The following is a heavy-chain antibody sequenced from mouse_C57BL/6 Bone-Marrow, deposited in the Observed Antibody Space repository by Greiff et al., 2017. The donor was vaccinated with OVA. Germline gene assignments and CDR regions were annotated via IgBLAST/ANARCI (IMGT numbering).Heavy chain of an antibody. CDR3: ARRYYSNYDWFAY. J-gene: IGHJ3*01. Sequence: DVKLVESGGGLVQPGGSLKLSCAASGFTFSDYYMYWVRPTPEKRLEWVAYISNGGGSTYYPDTVKGRFTISRDNAKNTLYLQMSRLKSEDTAMYYCARRYYSNYDWFAYWGQGTLVTVSA. CDR2: ISNGGGST. D-gene: IGHD2-5*01. V-gene: IGHV5-12*01. CDR1: GFTFSDYY.